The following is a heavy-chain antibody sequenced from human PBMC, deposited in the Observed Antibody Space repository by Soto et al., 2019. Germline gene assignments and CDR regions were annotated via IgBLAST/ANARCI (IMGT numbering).Heavy chain of an antibody. J-gene: IGHJ4*02. V-gene: IGHV2-5*02. CDR2: IYWDDDK. CDR3: AHRRIGVSQWNYGDFDY. D-gene: IGHD1-7*01. Sequence: QITLKESGPPLVNPTQTLTLTCTFSGFSLSTSGVGVGWVRQPPGKALEWLVFIYWDDDKRYSPSLRSRLTITKDTSKNQVVLRMTNVDPVDTATYFCAHRRIGVSQWNYGDFDYWGQGTLVTVSS. CDR1: GFSLSTSGVG.